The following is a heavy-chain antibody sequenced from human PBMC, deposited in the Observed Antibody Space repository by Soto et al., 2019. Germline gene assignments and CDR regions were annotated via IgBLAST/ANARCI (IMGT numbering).Heavy chain of an antibody. CDR2: IIPISGTA. CDR1: GGTFSSYA. V-gene: IGHV1-69*01. CDR3: ARSQGSSTSLEIYYYYYYGMDV. J-gene: IGHJ6*02. Sequence: QVQLVQSGAEVKKPGSSVKVSCKASGGTFSSYAISWVRQAPGQGLEWMGGIIPISGTANYAQKFQGRVKITADEFTSTAYMELGSLRSEDTAVYYCARSQGSSTSLEIYYYYYYGMDVWGQGTTVTVSS. D-gene: IGHD2-2*01.